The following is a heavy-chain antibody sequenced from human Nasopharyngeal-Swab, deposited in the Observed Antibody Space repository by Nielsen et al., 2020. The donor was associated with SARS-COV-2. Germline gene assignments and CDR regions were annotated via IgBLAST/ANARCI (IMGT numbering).Heavy chain of an antibody. Sequence: SGPTLVKPTHTLTPTCIFSGFSLSTSGVGVGWIRQPPGKALEWLALIYWDDDKRYSTSLKSRLTITKDTSKNQVVLTMTNMDPVDTATYYCAHASSYFSMDVWGQGTTVTVSS. D-gene: IGHD1-26*01. J-gene: IGHJ6*02. CDR3: AHASSYFSMDV. CDR2: IYWDDDK. CDR1: GFSLSTSGVG. V-gene: IGHV2-5*02.